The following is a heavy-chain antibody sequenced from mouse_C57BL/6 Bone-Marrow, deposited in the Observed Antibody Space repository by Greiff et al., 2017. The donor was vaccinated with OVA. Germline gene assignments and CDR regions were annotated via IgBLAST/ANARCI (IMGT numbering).Heavy chain of an antibody. CDR3: ARDRTGWYFDV. CDR1: GYTFTSYG. Sequence: VKLQESGAELARPGASVKLSCKASGYTFTSYGISWVKQRTGQGLEWIGEIYPRSGNTYYNEKFKGKATLTADKSSSTAYMELRSLTSEDSAVYFCARDRTGWYFDVWGTGTTVTVSS. CDR2: IYPRSGNT. J-gene: IGHJ1*03. D-gene: IGHD4-1*01. V-gene: IGHV1-81*01.